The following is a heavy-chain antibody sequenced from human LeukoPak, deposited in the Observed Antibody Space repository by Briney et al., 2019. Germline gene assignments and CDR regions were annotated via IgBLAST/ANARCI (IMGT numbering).Heavy chain of an antibody. CDR2: FDPEDGVT. CDR3: ATCGRLSSTSCYPSS. J-gene: IGHJ5*02. D-gene: IGHD2-2*01. V-gene: IGHV1-24*01. CDR1: GYTLTELS. Sequence: ASVKVSCKVSGYTLTELSMHWVRQAPGKGLEWMGGFDPEDGVTIYAQKFQGRVTMTEDTSTDTAYMELSSLRSEDTAVHYCATCGRLSSTSCYPSSWGQGTLVTVSS.